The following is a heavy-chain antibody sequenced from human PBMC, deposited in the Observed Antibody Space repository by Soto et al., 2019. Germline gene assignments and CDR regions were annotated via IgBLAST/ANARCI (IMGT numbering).Heavy chain of an antibody. D-gene: IGHD2-8*01. J-gene: IGHJ5*01. CDR3: ARLIGDSWLDS. CDR1: GESVSTNSAT. Sequence: QVQLQQSGPGLVKPSQTLSLTCAISGESVSTNSATWDWIRQSPSRGLEWLGRTYYRSKWYHDYAVSVKGPXTXNXXTSNNQLSLQLNSVTPDDTAVYYCARLIGDSWLDSWGQGTLVTVSS. V-gene: IGHV6-1*01. CDR2: TYYRSKWYH.